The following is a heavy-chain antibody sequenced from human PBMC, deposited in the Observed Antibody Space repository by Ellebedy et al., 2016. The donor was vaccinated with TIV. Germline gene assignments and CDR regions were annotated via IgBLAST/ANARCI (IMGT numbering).Heavy chain of an antibody. Sequence: GGSLRLSCAASAFTFSTYWMHWVRQAPGKGLVWVSRINSDGSSTSYADSVKGRFTISRDNAKNTLYLQMNSLRAEDTAVYYCARAGYSSSWYPFDYWGQGTLVTVSS. V-gene: IGHV3-74*01. CDR1: AFTFSTYW. CDR2: INSDGSST. CDR3: ARAGYSSSWYPFDY. D-gene: IGHD6-13*01. J-gene: IGHJ4*02.